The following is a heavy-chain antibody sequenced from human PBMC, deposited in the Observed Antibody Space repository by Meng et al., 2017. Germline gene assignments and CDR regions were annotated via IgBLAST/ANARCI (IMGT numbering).Heavy chain of an antibody. D-gene: IGHD6-19*01. CDR1: GGSVSSGSYY. Sequence: LRESGPGRVGLSETLSLTCTVSGGSVSSGSYYWSWIRQPPGKGLEWIGYIYYSGSTNYNPSLKSRVTISVDTSKNQFSLKLSSVTAADTAVYYCARAIAVAGITIDYWGQGTLVTVSS. V-gene: IGHV4-61*01. CDR2: IYYSGST. CDR3: ARAIAVAGITIDY. J-gene: IGHJ4*02.